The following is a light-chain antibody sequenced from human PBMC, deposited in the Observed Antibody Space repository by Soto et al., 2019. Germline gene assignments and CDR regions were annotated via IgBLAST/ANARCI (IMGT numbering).Light chain of an antibody. J-gene: IGKJ1*01. CDR2: KAS. Sequence: DIQMTQSPSTLSASVGDRVTITCRASQSISSWLAWYQQKPGKAPNLVIYKASNLESGVPSRFSGSESGTEFTLTISSLQPDDFATYYCQQYSSYPWTFGQGTKVDIK. CDR3: QQYSSYPWT. V-gene: IGKV1-5*03. CDR1: QSISSW.